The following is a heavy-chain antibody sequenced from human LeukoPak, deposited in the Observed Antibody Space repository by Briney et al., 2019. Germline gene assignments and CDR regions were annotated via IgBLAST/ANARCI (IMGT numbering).Heavy chain of an antibody. CDR1: GFTFSSYG. CDR2: IWYDGSNK. V-gene: IGHV3-33*06. D-gene: IGHD3-3*01. Sequence: PGRSLRLSCAASGFTFSSYGMHWVRQAPGKGLEWVAVIWYDGSNKYYADSVKGRFTISRDNSKNTLCLQMNSLRAEDTAVYYCAKDRSSYYDFWSGYEGLDYWGQGTLVTVSS. J-gene: IGHJ4*02. CDR3: AKDRSSYYDFWSGYEGLDY.